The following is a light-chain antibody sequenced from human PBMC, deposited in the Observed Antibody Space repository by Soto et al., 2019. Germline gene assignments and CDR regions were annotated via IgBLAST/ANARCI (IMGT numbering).Light chain of an antibody. CDR1: SRDVGAYVY. V-gene: IGLV2-8*01. J-gene: IGLJ2*01. Sequence: QSVLTQPSSASGSPGESVTMSCTGTSRDVGAYVYVSWFQQHPGKAPKLLIYEVTKRPSGVPDRFSGSRSGNTASLTVSGLQVEDEADYYCSAYAGSNKLVFGGETKLTVL. CDR2: EVT. CDR3: SAYAGSNKLV.